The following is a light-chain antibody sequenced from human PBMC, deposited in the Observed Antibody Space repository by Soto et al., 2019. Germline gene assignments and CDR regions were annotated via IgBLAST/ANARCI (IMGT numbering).Light chain of an antibody. Sequence: DIQMSQSPSSLSASVGDSVTITCRASETIIDYLNWYQRQPGEAPKLLIFSASSLHSGVPSRFRGSGSGTHFTLTISSLQPEDFATYFCQQSFSAPRTFGQGTKLQAK. V-gene: IGKV1-39*01. CDR2: SAS. CDR1: ETIIDY. J-gene: IGKJ2*01. CDR3: QQSFSAPRT.